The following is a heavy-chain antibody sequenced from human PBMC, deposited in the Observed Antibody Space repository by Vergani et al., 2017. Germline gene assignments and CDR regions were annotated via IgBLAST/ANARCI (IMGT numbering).Heavy chain of an antibody. CDR2: INQDGSEK. D-gene: IGHD3-22*01. Sequence: EVQLVESGGGLVQPGGSLRLSCAASGFIFSHYWMSWVRQAPGKGLEWVANINQDGSEKYYVDSVKGRFTISRDNAKNSLYLQMNSLRAEDTALYYCARINYYGSSGYSLTRWHNWFDPWGQGTVITFSS. CDR3: ARINYYGSSGYSLTRWHNWFDP. CDR1: GFIFSHYW. J-gene: IGHJ5*02. V-gene: IGHV3-7*01.